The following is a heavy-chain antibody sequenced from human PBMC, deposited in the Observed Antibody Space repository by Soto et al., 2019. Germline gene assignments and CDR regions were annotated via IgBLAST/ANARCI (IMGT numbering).Heavy chain of an antibody. D-gene: IGHD3-22*01. CDR3: ARGLHYDSISLDDY. V-gene: IGHV1-69*02. Sequence: QVQLVQSGAEVKKPGSSVKVSCKASGGTFSSYTISWVRQAPGQGLEWMGRIIPILGIENYAQKFQGRVTITADKSTSTAYMELSSLRSEHTAVYYCARGLHYDSISLDDYWGQGTLVTVSS. CDR1: GGTFSSYT. CDR2: IIPILGIE. J-gene: IGHJ4*02.